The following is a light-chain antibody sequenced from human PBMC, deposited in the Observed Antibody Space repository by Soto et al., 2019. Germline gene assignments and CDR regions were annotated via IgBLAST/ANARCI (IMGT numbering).Light chain of an antibody. J-gene: IGKJ1*01. CDR3: QQYDSSPP. CDR1: QSVSSSY. CDR2: DVS. Sequence: EIVLTQSPGTLSLSPGERATLSCRSSQSVSSSYLAWYQQKPGQAPRLLIYDVSSRATGIPDRFSGSGSGTDFTLTISRLEPEDFAVYYFQQYDSSPPVGQGTKVEIK. V-gene: IGKV3-20*01.